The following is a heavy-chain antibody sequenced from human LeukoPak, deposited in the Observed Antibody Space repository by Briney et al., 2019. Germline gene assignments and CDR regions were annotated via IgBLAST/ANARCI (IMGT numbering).Heavy chain of an antibody. CDR1: GYSFTNYW. J-gene: IGHJ4*02. CDR3: ATGRYCSGTTCYSSLDF. V-gene: IGHV5-51*01. D-gene: IGHD2-15*01. CDR2: IHPGDSNT. Sequence: GESLKISCKGSGYSFTNYWIAWVRQMPGKGLEWMGIIHPGDSNTRYSQSFQGQVNISVDKSITTAYLQWSSLKASDTAVYYCATGRYCSGTTCYSSLDFWGQGTLVTVSS.